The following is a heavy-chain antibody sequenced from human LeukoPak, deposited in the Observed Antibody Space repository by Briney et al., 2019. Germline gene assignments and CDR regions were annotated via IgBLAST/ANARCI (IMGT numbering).Heavy chain of an antibody. V-gene: IGHV4-59*12. CDR1: GGSISSYY. CDR3: ARACPLTTVTSWFDP. D-gene: IGHD4-17*01. CDR2: IYYSGST. Sequence: PSETLSLTCTVSGGSISSYYWSWIRQPPGKGLEWIGYIYYSGSTNYNPSLKSRVTMSVDTSKNQFSLKLSSVTAADTAIYYCARACPLTTVTSWFDPWGQGTLVTVSS. J-gene: IGHJ5*02.